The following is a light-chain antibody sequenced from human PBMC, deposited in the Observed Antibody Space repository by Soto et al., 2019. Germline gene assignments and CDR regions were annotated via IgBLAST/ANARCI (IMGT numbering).Light chain of an antibody. J-gene: IGLJ2*01. CDR3: SSYAASNNLGV. Sequence: QSVLTQPPSASGSPGQSVTISCIATSSDVGGYNYVSWYQQHPGKAPNLMIYEVSKRPSGVPDRFSGSKSGNTASLTVSGLQAEDEADYYCSSYAASNNLGVFGGGTKVTGL. CDR1: SSDVGGYNY. V-gene: IGLV2-8*01. CDR2: EVS.